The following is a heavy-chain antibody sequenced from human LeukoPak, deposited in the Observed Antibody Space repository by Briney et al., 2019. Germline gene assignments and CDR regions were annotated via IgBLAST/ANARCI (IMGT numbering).Heavy chain of an antibody. V-gene: IGHV3-74*01. D-gene: IGHD3-9*01. J-gene: IGHJ4*02. CDR2: INPDGSDS. CDR3: AKGLRYSDN. Sequence: GGSLILSCAASGFTFSNYWMHWVRQAPGKGLEWVSRINPDGSDSYYADSVKGRFTMSRDNAKNTVYLQMNSLRAEDTAVYYGAKGLRYSDNWGQGTLVTVS. CDR1: GFTFSNYW.